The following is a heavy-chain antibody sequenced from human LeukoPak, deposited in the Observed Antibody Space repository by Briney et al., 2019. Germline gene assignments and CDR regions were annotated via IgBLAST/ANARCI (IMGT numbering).Heavy chain of an antibody. CDR3: TRRCSGASCQNYGMDV. J-gene: IGHJ6*02. V-gene: IGHV3-74*01. D-gene: IGHD2-15*01. CDR2: ISGDADTV. Sequence: PGGSLRLSCAASRFTFTTYWMHWVRQVPGKGLVWVSRISGDADTVNYADSVKGRITISRDNAKNTLYLQLNSLRAEDTAVYYCTRRCSGASCQNYGMDVWGQGTAVTVSS. CDR1: RFTFTTYW.